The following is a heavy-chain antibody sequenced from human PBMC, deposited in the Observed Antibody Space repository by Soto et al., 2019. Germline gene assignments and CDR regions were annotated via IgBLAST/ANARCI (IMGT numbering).Heavy chain of an antibody. Sequence: VGSLRLSCAASGFTFSSYAMHWVRQAPGKGLEWVAVISYDGSNKYYADSVKGRFTISRDNSKNTLYLQMNSLRAEDTAVYYCARDNAVTTIPLHYFDYWGQGTLVTVSS. CDR2: ISYDGSNK. J-gene: IGHJ4*02. CDR1: GFTFSSYA. CDR3: ARDNAVTTIPLHYFDY. D-gene: IGHD5-12*01. V-gene: IGHV3-30-3*01.